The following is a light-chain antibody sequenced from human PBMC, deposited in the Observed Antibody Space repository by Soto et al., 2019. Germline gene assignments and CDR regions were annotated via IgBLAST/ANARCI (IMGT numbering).Light chain of an antibody. J-gene: IGKJ1*01. CDR1: QYIGSY. V-gene: IGKV1-27*01. CDR2: GAS. CDR3: QKYNSAPWT. Sequence: DIQMTQSPSSLSASIGDRVTITCRASQYIGSYLAWYQQKPWKVPVLLIYGASILQSGVPSRFSGGGSGTDFTLTISSLQPEDVATYYCQKYNSAPWTFGQGTKVELK.